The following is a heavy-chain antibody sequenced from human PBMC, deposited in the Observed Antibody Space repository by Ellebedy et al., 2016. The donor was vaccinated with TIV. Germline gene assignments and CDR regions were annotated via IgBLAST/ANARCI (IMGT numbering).Heavy chain of an antibody. Sequence: GESLKISXAASGFTFSDYYMSWIRQAPGKGLEWVSYISSSSSYTNYADSVKGRFTISRDNAKNSLYLQMNSLRAEDTAVYYCARVGYYYDSSGYFGQVHYFDYWGQGTLVTVSS. CDR1: GFTFSDYY. J-gene: IGHJ4*02. V-gene: IGHV3-11*05. D-gene: IGHD3-22*01. CDR3: ARVGYYYDSSGYFGQVHYFDY. CDR2: ISSSSSYT.